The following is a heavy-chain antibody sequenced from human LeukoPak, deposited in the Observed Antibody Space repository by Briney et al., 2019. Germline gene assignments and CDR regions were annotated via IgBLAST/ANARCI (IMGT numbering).Heavy chain of an antibody. J-gene: IGHJ4*02. Sequence: PGGSLRLSCAASGFTVSSNYMSWVRQAPGKGLEWVSVIYSGGSTYYAGSVKGRFTISRDNSKNTLYLQMNSLRAEDTAVYYCARDVPNVVVAATRPYWGQGTLVTVSS. CDR2: IYSGGST. D-gene: IGHD2-15*01. CDR1: GFTVSSNY. V-gene: IGHV3-53*01. CDR3: ARDVPNVVVAATRPY.